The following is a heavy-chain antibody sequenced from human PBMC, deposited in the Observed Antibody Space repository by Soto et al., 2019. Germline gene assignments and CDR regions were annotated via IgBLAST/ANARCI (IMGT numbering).Heavy chain of an antibody. Sequence: SETLCLTCTVSGGSIISHYWSWIRQPPGKGLEWIGYIHHSGTSNYNPALKSRVTISVDTSKNQFSLKLSSVTAADTAVYYCARDPNPTGFLLWGRGTLVTVSS. V-gene: IGHV4-59*11. D-gene: IGHD3-3*01. CDR1: GGSIISHY. CDR2: IHHSGTS. J-gene: IGHJ4*01. CDR3: ARDPNPTGFLL.